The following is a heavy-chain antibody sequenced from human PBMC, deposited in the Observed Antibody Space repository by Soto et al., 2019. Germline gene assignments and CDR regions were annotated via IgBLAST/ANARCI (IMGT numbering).Heavy chain of an antibody. CDR1: GFTFSSYA. J-gene: IGHJ6*02. Sequence: EVQLLESGGGLVQPGGSLRLSCAASGFTFSSYAMSWVRQAPGKGLEWVSDITGSGGYTFYADSVTGRFTISRDNSKNTLYLQMSSLRAEDTAVYYCAKERYYDILTGPENYYCYYGMDVWGQGTTVTVSS. CDR2: ITGSGGYT. D-gene: IGHD3-9*01. CDR3: AKERYYDILTGPENYYCYYGMDV. V-gene: IGHV3-23*01.